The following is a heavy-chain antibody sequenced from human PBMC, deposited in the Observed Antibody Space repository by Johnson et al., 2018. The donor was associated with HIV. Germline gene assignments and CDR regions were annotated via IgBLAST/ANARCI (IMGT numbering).Heavy chain of an antibody. CDR3: AKDQGQWLVDAFDI. CDR2: IRYDGSNK. CDR1: GFTFSNYG. Sequence: QVHLVESGGGVVQPGGSLRLSCAASGFTFSNYGMHWVRQAPGKGLEWVAFIRYDGSNKYYADSVKGRFTISRDNSKNTMYLQVNSLSAEDTAVYYCAKDQGQWLVDAFDIWGQGTMVTVSS. V-gene: IGHV3-30*02. D-gene: IGHD6-19*01. J-gene: IGHJ3*02.